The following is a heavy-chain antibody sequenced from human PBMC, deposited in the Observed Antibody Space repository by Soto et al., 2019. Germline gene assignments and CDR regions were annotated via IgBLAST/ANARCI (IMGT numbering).Heavy chain of an antibody. CDR2: IIAYNGNT. CDR1: CDTSASCG. J-gene: IGHJ4*02. Sequence: ASVKVSWNASCDTSASCGISWVRQSPGQGLEWMGWIIAYNGNTNYAQELQGRVTMTTDTSTSTAYMELRSLRYDDTAVSYCARNYYNRYVFGYWAQGTLVTVSS. D-gene: IGHD3-22*01. CDR3: ARNYYNRYVFGY. V-gene: IGHV1-18*01.